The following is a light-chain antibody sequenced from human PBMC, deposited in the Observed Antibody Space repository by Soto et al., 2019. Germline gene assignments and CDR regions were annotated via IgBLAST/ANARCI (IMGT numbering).Light chain of an antibody. Sequence: QSVLTQPASVSGAHGQSITISCTGTSSDFGSYNLVSWYQQHPGKAPKLMIYEDSKRPSGVSNRFSGSKSGNTASLTISGLQAEGDADYYCCSYAGSSTYVFGTGTRSPS. CDR2: EDS. J-gene: IGLJ1*01. CDR3: CSYAGSSTYV. V-gene: IGLV2-23*01. CDR1: SSDFGSYNL.